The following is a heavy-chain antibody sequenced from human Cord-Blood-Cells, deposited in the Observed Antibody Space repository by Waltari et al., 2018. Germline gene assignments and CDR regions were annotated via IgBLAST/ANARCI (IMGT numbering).Heavy chain of an antibody. CDR2: INPNSGGT. D-gene: IGHD7-27*01. V-gene: IGHV1-2*02. CDR1: GYTFTVSY. J-gene: IGHJ3*02. CDR3: ARVNWDDAFDI. Sequence: QVQLVQSGAEVTKPGAYVTVSCKASGYTFTVSYMHWWRQAPGQGLEWMGWINPNSGGTNYAQKFQGRVTMTRDTSISTAYMELSRLRSDDTAVYYCARVNWDDAFDIWGQGTMVTVSS.